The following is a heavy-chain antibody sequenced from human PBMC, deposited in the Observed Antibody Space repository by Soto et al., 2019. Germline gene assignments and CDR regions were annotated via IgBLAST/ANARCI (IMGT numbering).Heavy chain of an antibody. J-gene: IGHJ3*02. V-gene: IGHV3-48*01. CDR3: ARTNRSLDAFDI. CDR1: GFTFSSYS. Sequence: GGSLSLSCAASGFTFSSYSMHWVSQAPGKGLEWVSYIGSSSNTIYYADSVRGRFAISRDNAKNSLYLQMNSLRAEDTAVYYCARTNRSLDAFDIWGQGTMVTVSS. D-gene: IGHD1-26*01. CDR2: IGSSSNTI.